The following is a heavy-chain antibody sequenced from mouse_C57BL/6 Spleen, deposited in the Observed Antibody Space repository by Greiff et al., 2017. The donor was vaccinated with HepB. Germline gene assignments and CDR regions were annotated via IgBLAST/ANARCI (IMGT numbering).Heavy chain of an antibody. J-gene: IGHJ2*01. D-gene: IGHD1-1*01. CDR3: ARKDYGSGGYYFDY. V-gene: IGHV1-26*01. Sequence: EVQLQQSGPELVKPGASVKISCKASGYTFTDYYMNWVKQSHGKSLEWIGDINPNNGGTSYNQKFKGKATLTVDKSSSTAYMELRSLTSEDSAVYYCARKDYGSGGYYFDYWGQGTTLTVSS. CDR2: INPNNGGT. CDR1: GYTFTDYY.